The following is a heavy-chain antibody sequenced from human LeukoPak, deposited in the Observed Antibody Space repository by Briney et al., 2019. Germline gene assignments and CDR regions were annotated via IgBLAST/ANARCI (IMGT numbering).Heavy chain of an antibody. CDR3: ARIRTRYSRFDAFDI. D-gene: IGHD6-13*01. J-gene: IGHJ3*02. CDR2: IFYSGST. Sequence: SETLSLTCTVSGGSIRTSNYYWGWIRHPPGKGLQWIGNIFYSGSTYYSPSLRSRVPISLDTSRNQLSLKLNSVTAADTAVYYCARIRTRYSRFDAFDIWGQGTMVTVSS. CDR1: GGSIRTSNYY. V-gene: IGHV4-39*07.